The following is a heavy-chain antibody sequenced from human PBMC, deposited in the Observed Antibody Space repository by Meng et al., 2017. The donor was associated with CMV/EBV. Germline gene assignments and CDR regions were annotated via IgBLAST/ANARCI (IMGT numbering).Heavy chain of an antibody. Sequence: QFQRWRAGAVVKKPGASVKVSCKASGYTFTSYGISWVRQAPGQGLEWMGWISAYNGNTNYAQKLQGRVTMTTDTSTSTAYMELRSLRSDDTAVYYCARDPLFGGGGRFDLWGRGTLVTVSS. D-gene: IGHD3-10*01. CDR3: ARDPLFGGGGRFDL. CDR1: GYTFTSYG. CDR2: ISAYNGNT. J-gene: IGHJ2*01. V-gene: IGHV1-18*01.